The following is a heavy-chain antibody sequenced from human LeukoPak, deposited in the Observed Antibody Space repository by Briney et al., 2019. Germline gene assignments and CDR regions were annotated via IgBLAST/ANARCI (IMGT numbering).Heavy chain of an antibody. CDR2: IAGSSVAAGRSST. CDR3: AKEGPSGWRGKGRFDY. J-gene: IGHJ4*02. CDR1: GFSFSSYA. D-gene: IGHD6-19*01. V-gene: IGHV3-23*01. Sequence: PGGSLRLSCATSGFSFSSYAMSWVRQAPGKGLEWVSAIAGSSVAAGRSSTYYADSVTGRFTISRDNSKNTLYLQMNSLRADDTAVYYCAKEGPSGWRGKGRFDYWGQGTLVTVSS.